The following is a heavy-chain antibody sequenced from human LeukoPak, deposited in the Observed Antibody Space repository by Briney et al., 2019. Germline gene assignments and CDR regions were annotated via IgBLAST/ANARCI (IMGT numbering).Heavy chain of an antibody. J-gene: IGHJ5*02. D-gene: IGHD3-9*01. V-gene: IGHV1-2*02. CDR2: INPNSGGT. CDR1: GYTFTGYY. CDR3: ASGYYDILTGYGKWPRGNWFDP. Sequence: GASVKVSCKASGYTFTGYYMHWVRQAPGQGLEWMGWINPNSGGTNYAQKFQGRVTMTRDTSISTAYMELSRLRSDDTAVYYCASGYYDILTGYGKWPRGNWFDPWGQGTLVTVSS.